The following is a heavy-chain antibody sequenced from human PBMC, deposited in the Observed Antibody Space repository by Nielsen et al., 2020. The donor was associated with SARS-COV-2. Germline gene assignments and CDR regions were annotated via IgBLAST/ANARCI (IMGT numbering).Heavy chain of an antibody. V-gene: IGHV5-51*01. J-gene: IGHJ6*02. CDR2: IYPGDSDT. Sequence: GESLKISCKGSGYSLTSYWIGWVRQMPGKGLEWMGIIYPGDSDTRYSPSFQGQVTISADKSISTAYLQWSSLKASDTAMYYCALWFGELLPGMDVWGQGTTVTVSS. D-gene: IGHD3-10*01. CDR3: ALWFGELLPGMDV. CDR1: GYSLTSYW.